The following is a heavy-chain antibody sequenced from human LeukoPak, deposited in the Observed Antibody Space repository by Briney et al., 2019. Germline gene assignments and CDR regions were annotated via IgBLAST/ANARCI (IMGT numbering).Heavy chain of an antibody. J-gene: IGHJ4*02. Sequence: GRSLRLSCAASGFTFSSYTITWVRQAPGRWLEWVSAISGSGGSTYYADSVKGRFTITRDNSTNTMYLQMNSLRAEDKAVYYCAKEPHSRGWYWRWSDCDRGTVTLVSS. CDR2: ISGSGGST. CDR1: GFTFSSYT. CDR3: AKEPHSRGWYWRWSD. V-gene: IGHV3-23*01. D-gene: IGHD6-19*01.